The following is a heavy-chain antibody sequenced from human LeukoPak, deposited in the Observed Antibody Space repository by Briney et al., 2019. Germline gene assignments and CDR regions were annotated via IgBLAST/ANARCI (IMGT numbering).Heavy chain of an antibody. Sequence: GSLRLSCAASGFTFSSYAMSWVRQPPGKGLEWIGEINHSGSTNYNPSLKSRVTMSVDTSKNRFSLKVSSATAADTAVYYCARGPGRFRTYGYWGQGTLVTVSS. V-gene: IGHV4-34*01. CDR3: ARGPGRFRTYGY. CDR1: GFTFSSYA. D-gene: IGHD3-10*01. CDR2: INHSGST. J-gene: IGHJ4*02.